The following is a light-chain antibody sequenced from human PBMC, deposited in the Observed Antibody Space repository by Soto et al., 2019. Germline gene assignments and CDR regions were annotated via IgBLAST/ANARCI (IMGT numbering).Light chain of an antibody. CDR3: QQYSTSPYT. V-gene: IGKV1-5*01. Sequence: DIQMTQSPSTLSASVGDRVTITCRASQSFTNRLAWYHQKPGKAPKLLIYHASNLEEGVPSRFSGSESGTEFTLTISSLQPDDFGSYYCQQYSTSPYTFGQGTKLEI. J-gene: IGKJ2*01. CDR1: QSFTNR. CDR2: HAS.